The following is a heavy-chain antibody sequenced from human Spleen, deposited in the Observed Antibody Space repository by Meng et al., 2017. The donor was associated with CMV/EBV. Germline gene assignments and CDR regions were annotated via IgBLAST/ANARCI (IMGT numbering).Heavy chain of an antibody. V-gene: IGHV4-39*07. CDR2: IYYSGST. D-gene: IGHD3-16*01. J-gene: IGHJ2*01. CDR1: GGSISRSSYY. CDR3: AGMIYWYFDL. Sequence: QLQLQESGPGLGKPSETLSLTCPVSGGSISRSSYYWGWIRQPPGKGLEWIGSIYYSGSTYYNPSLKSRVTISVDTSKNQFSLKLSSVTAADTAVYYCAGMIYWYFDLWGRGTLVTVSS.